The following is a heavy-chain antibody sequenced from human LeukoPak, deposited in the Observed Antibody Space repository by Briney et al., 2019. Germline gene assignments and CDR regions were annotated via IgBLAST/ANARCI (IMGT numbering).Heavy chain of an antibody. CDR2: LYHSGGT. V-gene: IGHV4-59*01. D-gene: IGHD1-14*01. CDR1: GGSISSYY. J-gene: IGHJ4*02. Sequence: SETLSLTCTVSGGSISSYYWNWIRQPPGKGLEWIGNLYHSGGTNYNPSLKSRAIISVDTSRNQFSLKLSSVTAADTAVYYCARGDNNFEFWGQGTLVTVSS. CDR3: ARGDNNFEF.